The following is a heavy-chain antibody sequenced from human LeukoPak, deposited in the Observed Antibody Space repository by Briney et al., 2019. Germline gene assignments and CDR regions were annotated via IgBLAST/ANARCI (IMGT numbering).Heavy chain of an antibody. CDR3: AKGEGNWVPDY. V-gene: IGHV3-30*02. J-gene: IGHJ4*02. CDR1: GFTFSSYG. CDR2: IRYDASNE. D-gene: IGHD3-16*01. Sequence: GGSLRLSCAASGFTFSSYGMHWVRQAPGKGLEWVAFIRYDASNEYYVESVKGRFTISRDSSKNTLFLQMNSLRAEDTAVYYCAKGEGNWVPDYWGQGNLVTVSS.